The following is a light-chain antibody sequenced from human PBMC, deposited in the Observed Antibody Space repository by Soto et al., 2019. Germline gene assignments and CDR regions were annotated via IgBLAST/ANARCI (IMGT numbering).Light chain of an antibody. V-gene: IGLV1-40*01. J-gene: IGLJ1*01. Sequence: QSVLTQPPSVSGAPGQRVTISCTGSSSNIGANSDVHWYQQLAGADPKLLIYGNSNRPSGVSDRFSGSKSGTSASLAITGLQAEDEDDYYCQSYDSSLSGFYVFGTGTKVTVL. CDR3: QSYDSSLSGFYV. CDR1: SSNIGANSD. CDR2: GNS.